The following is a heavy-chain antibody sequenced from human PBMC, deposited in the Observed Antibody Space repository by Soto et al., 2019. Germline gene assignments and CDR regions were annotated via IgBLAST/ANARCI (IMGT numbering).Heavy chain of an antibody. CDR3: ARRVGYCISTSCYADYYYGMDV. V-gene: IGHV1-69*13. Sequence: VASVKVSCKASGCTFSSYAISWVRQAPGQGLEWMGGIIPIFGTANYAQKFQGRVTITADESTSTAYMELSSLRSEDTAVYYCARRVGYCISTSCYADYYYGMDVWGQGTTVTVSS. CDR2: IIPIFGTA. D-gene: IGHD2-2*01. J-gene: IGHJ6*02. CDR1: GCTFSSYA.